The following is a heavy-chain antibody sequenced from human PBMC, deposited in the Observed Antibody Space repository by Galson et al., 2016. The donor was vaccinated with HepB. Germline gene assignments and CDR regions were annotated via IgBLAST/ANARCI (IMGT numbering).Heavy chain of an antibody. V-gene: IGHV3-23*01. Sequence: PLRLSCAASGFTLSNYAVKWVRQAPGKGLEWVSDIRGSGGTTYYADPVKGRFTISRDNSKSKLYLQMNSLRAADAAVYYCAKDRSAVAAYKYYDMDVWGQGTTVTVSS. CDR2: IRGSGGTT. CDR1: GFTLSNYA. CDR3: AKDRSAVAAYKYYDMDV. J-gene: IGHJ6*02. D-gene: IGHD6-19*01.